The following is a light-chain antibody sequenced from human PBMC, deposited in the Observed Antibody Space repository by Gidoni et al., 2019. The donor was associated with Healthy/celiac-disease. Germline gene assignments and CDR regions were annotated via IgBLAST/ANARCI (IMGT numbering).Light chain of an antibody. Sequence: EIVMTQSPATLSVSPGERATLSCRASQSVSSNLAWYQQKPGQAPRLLIYGASTRAPGIPARFSGSGSGTEFTLTISSLQSEDFAVYYCQQYNNWPRTFGQGTKLYSK. CDR2: GAS. CDR1: QSVSSN. V-gene: IGKV3-15*01. J-gene: IGKJ1*01. CDR3: QQYNNWPRT.